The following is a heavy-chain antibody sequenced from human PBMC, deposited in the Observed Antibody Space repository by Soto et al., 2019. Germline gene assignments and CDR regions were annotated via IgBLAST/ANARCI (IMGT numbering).Heavy chain of an antibody. D-gene: IGHD6-19*01. CDR2: ISGSGGST. CDR3: AKDKFRGYSSGWYSGTYYYYGMDV. V-gene: IGHV3-23*01. CDR1: GFTFSSYA. J-gene: IGHJ6*02. Sequence: EVQLLESGGGLVQPGGSLRLSCAASGFTFSSYAMSWVRQAPGKGLEWVSAISGSGGSTYYADSGKGRFTISRDNSKNTLYLQMNSLRAEDTAVYYCAKDKFRGYSSGWYSGTYYYYGMDVWGQGTTVTVSS.